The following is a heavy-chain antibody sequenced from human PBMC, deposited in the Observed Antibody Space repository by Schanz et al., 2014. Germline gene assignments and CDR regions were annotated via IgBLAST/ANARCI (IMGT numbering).Heavy chain of an antibody. CDR2: ISAQTGDT. J-gene: IGHJ6*04. Sequence: QVQLVQSGAEVKKPGASVKVSCQTSGYTFTAYGINWVRQAPGQGLEWIGWISAQTGDTMYALKMQGRVTMTRDVSSTTPFLQLSSLSYHHTAVYYCARDHVPTTDYDYFFYCLDVWAAGITVIFSS. D-gene: IGHD3-16*01. CDR3: ARDHVPTTDYDYFFYCLDV. V-gene: IGHV1-18*01. CDR1: GYTFTAYG.